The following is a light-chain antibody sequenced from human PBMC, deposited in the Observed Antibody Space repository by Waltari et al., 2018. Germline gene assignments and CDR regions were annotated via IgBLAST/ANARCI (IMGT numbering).Light chain of an antibody. V-gene: IGKV1-5*03. J-gene: IGKJ1*01. CDR2: NAS. CDR3: QQYNTFPWT. Sequence: DIQMTQAPSTLSASVGDRVTITCRASQSISMWLAWYQQKPGKAPNLLIYNASSLDSVVPSRFSGSGSETEFTLTISSLQPEDFATYYCQQYNTFPWTFGQGTKVEIK. CDR1: QSISMW.